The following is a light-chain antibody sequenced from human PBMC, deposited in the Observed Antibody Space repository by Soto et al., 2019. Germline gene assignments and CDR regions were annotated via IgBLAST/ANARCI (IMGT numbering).Light chain of an antibody. J-gene: IGKJ3*01. Sequence: EVVLTQSPATLSLSPGERATLSCRASQSVASNLAWYQHKAGQPPRLLIYDGSKRTTGIPARFSGSGSGTDFTLPIGSLEPEDVAVDYCHQRRNWPFTFGPGTKVDLK. CDR1: QSVASN. CDR2: DGS. V-gene: IGKV3-11*01. CDR3: HQRRNWPFT.